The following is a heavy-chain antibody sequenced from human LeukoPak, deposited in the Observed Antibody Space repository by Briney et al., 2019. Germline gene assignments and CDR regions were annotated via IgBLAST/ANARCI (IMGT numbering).Heavy chain of an antibody. CDR2: ISSSGSTI. V-gene: IGHV3-48*03. CDR3: ARGKGWTYYYDSSGYPYYFDY. J-gene: IGHJ4*02. CDR1: GFTFSSYE. D-gene: IGHD3-22*01. Sequence: GGPLRLSCAASGFTFSSYEMNWVRQAPGKGLEWVSYISSSGSTIYYADSVKGRFTISRDNAKNSLYLQMNSLRAEDTAVYYCARGKGWTYYYDSSGYPYYFDYWGQGTLVTVSS.